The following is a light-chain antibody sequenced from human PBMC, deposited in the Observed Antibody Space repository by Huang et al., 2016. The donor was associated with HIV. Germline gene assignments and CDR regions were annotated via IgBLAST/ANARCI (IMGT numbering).Light chain of an antibody. CDR3: QLRSSGVT. CDR2: DTS. Sequence: IVLTQSPATLSWYPGERVTLSCRASQSVGNYIAWYQQHPGQSPKLLIYDTSTRATGTPVRFSGSGSGTDFTLTISSLESEDFAVYYCQLRSSGVTFGGGTKV. V-gene: IGKV3-11*01. J-gene: IGKJ4*01. CDR1: QSVGNY.